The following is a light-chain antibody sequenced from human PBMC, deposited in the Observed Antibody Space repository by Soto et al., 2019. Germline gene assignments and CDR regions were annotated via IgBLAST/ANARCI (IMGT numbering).Light chain of an antibody. V-gene: IGKV3-15*01. Sequence: TQFPGTLSVSPGERATLSCRASQSVSSNLAWYQQRPGQAPRLVIYGASTRATGIPARFSGSGSGTEFTLTISSLQSEDFAVYYCQQYNNWPFFGGGTKVDIK. J-gene: IGKJ4*01. CDR3: QQYNNWPF. CDR1: QSVSSN. CDR2: GAS.